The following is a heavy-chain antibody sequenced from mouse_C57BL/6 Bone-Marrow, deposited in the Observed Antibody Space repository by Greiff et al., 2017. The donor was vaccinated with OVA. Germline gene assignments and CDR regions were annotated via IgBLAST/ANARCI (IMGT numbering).Heavy chain of an antibody. Sequence: QVQLQQSGAELARPGASVKLSFTSYGISWVKQRTGQGLEWIGEIYPRSGNTYYNEKFKGKATLTADKSSSTAYMELRSLTSEDSAVYFCARRYYGSSYYWYFDVWGTGTTVTVSS. J-gene: IGHJ1*03. CDR2: IYPRSGNT. CDR1: TSYG. CDR3: ARRYYGSSYYWYFDV. V-gene: IGHV1-81*01. D-gene: IGHD1-1*01.